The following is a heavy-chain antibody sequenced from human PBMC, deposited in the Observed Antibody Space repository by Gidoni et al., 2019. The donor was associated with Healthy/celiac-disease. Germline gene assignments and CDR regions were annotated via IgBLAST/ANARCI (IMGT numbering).Heavy chain of an antibody. J-gene: IGHJ6*02. Sequence: EVQLLESGGGLVQPGGSLRLSCAASGFTFSSYAMSWVRQAPGKGLEWVSAISGSGGSTYYADSVKGRFTISRDNSKNTLYLQMNSLRAEDTAVYYCAKGPKEIDITMIVVVPNPGYYGMDVWGQGTTVTVSS. D-gene: IGHD3-22*01. V-gene: IGHV3-23*01. CDR1: GFTFSSYA. CDR2: ISGSGGST. CDR3: AKGPKEIDITMIVVVPNPGYYGMDV.